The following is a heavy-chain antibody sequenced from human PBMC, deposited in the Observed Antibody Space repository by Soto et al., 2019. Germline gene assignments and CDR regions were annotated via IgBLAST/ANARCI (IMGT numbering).Heavy chain of an antibody. CDR2: ISAYNGNT. V-gene: IGHV1-18*01. J-gene: IGHJ6*02. CDR3: ARDVPGSGSFGYYYYGMDV. D-gene: IGHD3-10*01. CDR1: GYTFTSYG. Sequence: QVQLVQSGAEVKKPGASVKVSCKASGYTFTSYGISWVRQAPGQGLEWMGWISAYNGNTNYAQKLQGRVTMTTDTSTSTAYRELRSLRSDDTAVYYCARDVPGSGSFGYYYYGMDVWGQGTTVTVSS.